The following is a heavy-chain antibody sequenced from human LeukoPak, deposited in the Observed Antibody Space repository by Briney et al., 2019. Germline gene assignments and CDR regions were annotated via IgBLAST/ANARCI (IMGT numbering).Heavy chain of an antibody. D-gene: IGHD4-17*01. J-gene: IGHJ6*03. CDR2: INWSGTTS. V-gene: IGHV3-20*04. CDR3: TRGAVTYYYHYMDV. Sequence: GGSLRLSCAASGFTFSSYGMSWVRQAPGKGLEWVSGINWSGTTSASADSVRGRFTISRDNAKNSLYLQINNVRAEDTALYYCTRGAVTYYYHYMDVWGEGAAVIVSS. CDR1: GFTFSSYG.